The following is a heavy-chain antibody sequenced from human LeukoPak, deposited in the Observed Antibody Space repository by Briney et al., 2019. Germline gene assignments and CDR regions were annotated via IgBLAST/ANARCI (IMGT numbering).Heavy chain of an antibody. Sequence: PGGSLRLSCAASGFTFSSYSMNWVRQAPGKGLEWVSYISSSSSTIYYADSVKGRFTISRDSSKNTLYLQMNSLRAEDTAVYYCARDGGYDFWSGYYQDYWGQGTLVTVSS. CDR2: ISSSSSTI. D-gene: IGHD3-3*01. V-gene: IGHV3-48*01. CDR3: ARDGGYDFWSGYYQDY. J-gene: IGHJ4*02. CDR1: GFTFSSYS.